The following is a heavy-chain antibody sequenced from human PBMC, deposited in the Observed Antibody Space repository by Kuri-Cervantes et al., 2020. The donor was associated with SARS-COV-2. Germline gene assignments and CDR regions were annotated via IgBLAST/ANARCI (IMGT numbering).Heavy chain of an antibody. D-gene: IGHD3-3*01. J-gene: IGHJ6*03. CDR3: ARLSFGASGYYYYMDV. CDR2: INHSGST. CDR1: GFRFSDAW. Sequence: GSLRLSCVGSGFRFSDAWMSWVRQPPGKGLEWIGEINHSGSTNYNPSLKSRVTISVNTSKNQFSLKLSSVTAADTAVYYCARLSFGASGYYYYMDVWGKGTLVTDSS. V-gene: IGHV4-34*01.